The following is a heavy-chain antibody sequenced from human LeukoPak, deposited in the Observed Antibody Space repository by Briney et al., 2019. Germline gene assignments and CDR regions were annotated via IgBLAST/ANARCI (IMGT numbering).Heavy chain of an antibody. D-gene: IGHD6-13*01. Sequence: GGSLRLSCAASGFTFDDYAMHWVRQAPGKGLEWVSGISWNSGSIGYADSVKGRFTISRDNAKNSLYLQMNSLRAEDTALYYCAKDRSAAAVQDAFDIWGQGTMVTVSS. CDR3: AKDRSAAAVQDAFDI. V-gene: IGHV3-9*01. CDR1: GFTFDDYA. J-gene: IGHJ3*02. CDR2: ISWNSGSI.